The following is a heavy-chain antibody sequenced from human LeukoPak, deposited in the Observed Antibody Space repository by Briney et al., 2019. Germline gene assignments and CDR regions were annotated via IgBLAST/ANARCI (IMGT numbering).Heavy chain of an antibody. CDR3: ARDRLYRVAGDFDY. J-gene: IGHJ4*02. CDR1: GCSISSYY. D-gene: IGHD6-19*01. V-gene: IGHV4-4*07. Sequence: SETLSLTCTVSGCSISSYYWSWIRQPAGKGLEWIGRIYTSGSTNYNPSLKSRVTMSVDTSKNQFSLKLSSVTAADTAVYYCARDRLYRVAGDFDYWGQGTLVTVSS. CDR2: IYTSGST.